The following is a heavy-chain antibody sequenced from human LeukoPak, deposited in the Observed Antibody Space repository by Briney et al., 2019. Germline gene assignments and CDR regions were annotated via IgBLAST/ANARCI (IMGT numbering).Heavy chain of an antibody. J-gene: IGHJ4*02. Sequence: SVKVSCKASGGTFSSYAISWVRQAPGQGLEWMGGIIPIFGTANYAQKFQGRVTITADESTSTAYMELSSLRAEDTAVYYCAKDFSGYDTCDYWGQGTLVTVSS. CDR1: GGTFSSYA. V-gene: IGHV1-69*01. CDR2: IIPIFGTA. CDR3: AKDFSGYDTCDY. D-gene: IGHD5-12*01.